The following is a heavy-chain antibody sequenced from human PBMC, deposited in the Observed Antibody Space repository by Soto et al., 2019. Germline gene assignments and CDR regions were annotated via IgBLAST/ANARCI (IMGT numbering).Heavy chain of an antibody. CDR3: ARVPMTRVTRWTWFDP. CDR2: IWHDGSDE. J-gene: IGHJ5*02. V-gene: IGHV3-33*01. Sequence: QVQLMESGGAVVQPGGSLRLSCTASGFIYNDYGMNWVRQSPGKGLEWVAVIWHDGSDEHYADSVKGRFTISRDNSKNMLYLQMNSLRAEDTAVYYCARVPMTRVTRWTWFDPWGQGTLVTVSS. D-gene: IGHD4-17*01. CDR1: GFIYNDYG.